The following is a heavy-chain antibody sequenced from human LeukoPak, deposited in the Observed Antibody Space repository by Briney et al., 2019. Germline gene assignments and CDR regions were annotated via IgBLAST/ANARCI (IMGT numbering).Heavy chain of an antibody. J-gene: IGHJ4*02. CDR1: GASINTGSYY. V-gene: IGHV4-61*02. Sequence: SQTLSLTCTVSGASINTGSYYWSWIRQPAGKGLEWIGRIYITGRTTYTPSLKSRVTISIDTSNNQFSLKLNSVTAADTAVYYCARGSLTPFDYWGQGTLVTVSS. CDR3: ARGSLTPFDY. D-gene: IGHD1-14*01. CDR2: IYITGRT.